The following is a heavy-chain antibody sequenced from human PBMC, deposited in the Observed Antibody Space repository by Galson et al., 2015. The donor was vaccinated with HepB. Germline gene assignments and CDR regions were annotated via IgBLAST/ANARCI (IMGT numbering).Heavy chain of an antibody. Sequence: SVKVSCKASGYTFTGYYMHWVRQAPGQGLEWMGRINPNSGGTNYAQKFQGRVTMTRDTSISTAYMELSRLRSDDTAVYYCARVSGSYQGAFDIWGQGTMVTVSS. J-gene: IGHJ3*02. CDR2: INPNSGGT. D-gene: IGHD1-26*01. CDR1: GYTFTGYY. V-gene: IGHV1-2*06. CDR3: ARVSGSYQGAFDI.